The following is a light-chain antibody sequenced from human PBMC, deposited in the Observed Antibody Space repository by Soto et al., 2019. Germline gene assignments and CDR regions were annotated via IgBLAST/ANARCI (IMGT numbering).Light chain of an antibody. Sequence: QSVLTQPPSVSGAPGQRVTISCTGSSSNIGAGYDVHWYQQLPGTAPKLLIYGNSNRPSRVPYRFSGSKSGTSASLAITGLAAEDEADYDCQSYDCSLSGYVFGTGTKLTVL. CDR1: SSNIGAGYD. J-gene: IGLJ1*01. CDR2: GNS. V-gene: IGLV1-40*01. CDR3: QSYDCSLSGYV.